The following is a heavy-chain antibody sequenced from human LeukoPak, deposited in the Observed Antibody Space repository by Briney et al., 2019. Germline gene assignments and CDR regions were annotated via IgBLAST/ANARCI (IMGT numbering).Heavy chain of an antibody. CDR3: ARALSVARPFGY. CDR1: GFTFISYA. CDR2: ISYDGSNK. D-gene: IGHD6-6*01. J-gene: IGHJ4*02. V-gene: IGHV3-30-3*01. Sequence: GGSLRLSCAASGFTFISYAMHGVRQAPGKGLEWVAVISYDGSNKYYADSVKGRFTISRDNSKNTLYLQMNSLRAEDTAVYYCARALSVARPFGYWGQGTLVTVSS.